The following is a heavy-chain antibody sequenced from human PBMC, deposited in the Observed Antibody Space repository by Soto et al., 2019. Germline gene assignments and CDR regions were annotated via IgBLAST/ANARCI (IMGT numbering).Heavy chain of an antibody. V-gene: IGHV3-30*18. D-gene: IGHD2-8*01. CDR1: GFTFSNYA. CDR3: AKDRMVSPYYFDY. Sequence: QVQLVESGGGVVQPGRSLRLSCAASGFTFSNYAMNWVRQAPGKGLEWVAVVSYDGTNKYYADSVKGRFTISRDNSKNILYLQMNSLRSEDTAVYYCAKDRMVSPYYFDYWGQGTLVXVSS. J-gene: IGHJ4*02. CDR2: VSYDGTNK.